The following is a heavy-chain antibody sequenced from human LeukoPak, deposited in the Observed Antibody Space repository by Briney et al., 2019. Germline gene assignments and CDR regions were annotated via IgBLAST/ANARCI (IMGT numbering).Heavy chain of an antibody. Sequence: GGSLRLSCAASGFTFSSYGMHWVRQAPGKGLEWVAVISYDGSNKQYADSAKGRFTMSRDNSKNTLYLQMNSLRSEDAAVYYCAKVRTQYCSSGNCFNYYFEYWGQGTLVTVSS. J-gene: IGHJ4*02. CDR2: ISYDGSNK. CDR3: AKVRTQYCSSGNCFNYYFEY. D-gene: IGHD2-15*01. V-gene: IGHV3-30*18. CDR1: GFTFSSYG.